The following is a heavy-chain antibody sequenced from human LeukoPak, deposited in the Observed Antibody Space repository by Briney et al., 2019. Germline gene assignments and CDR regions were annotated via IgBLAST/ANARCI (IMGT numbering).Heavy chain of an antibody. D-gene: IGHD3-10*01. CDR3: AKEQKRGDAFDI. Sequence: GGSLRLSCAASGFTFSSYAMSWVRQAPGKGLEWVSSITGTGDNTCYADSVKGRFTISRDNSKNTLYLQMNSLRAEDTAVYYCAKEQKRGDAFDIWGQGTMVTVSS. V-gene: IGHV3-23*01. J-gene: IGHJ3*02. CDR2: ITGTGDNT. CDR1: GFTFSSYA.